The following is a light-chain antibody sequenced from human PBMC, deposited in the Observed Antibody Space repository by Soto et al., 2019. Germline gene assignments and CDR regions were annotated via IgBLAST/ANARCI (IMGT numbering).Light chain of an antibody. CDR2: QVS. J-gene: IGLJ1*01. Sequence: QSALTQPAAVSGSPGQSITISCTGTTSDVGGHNSVSWFQQHPGKAPKLIIYQVSSRPSDISNRFSGSKSGNTASLTISGLQAEDEADYYCNSYSSDITPYVFGPGPKVTVL. CDR3: NSYSSDITPYV. CDR1: TSDVGGHNS. V-gene: IGLV2-14*01.